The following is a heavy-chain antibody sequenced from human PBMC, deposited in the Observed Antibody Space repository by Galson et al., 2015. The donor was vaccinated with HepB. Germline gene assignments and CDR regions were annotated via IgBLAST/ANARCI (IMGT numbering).Heavy chain of an antibody. D-gene: IGHD6-19*01. Sequence: SLRLSCAASGFTVSSNYMTWVRQAPGKGLEWVSTLYRGGSTYYADSVKGRFTISRDNSKNTLFLQTNSLRAEDTAVYYCAREASSGYYYFDYWGQGTLVTVSS. CDR1: GFTVSSNY. CDR3: AREASSGYYYFDY. V-gene: IGHV3-66*01. J-gene: IGHJ4*02. CDR2: LYRGGST.